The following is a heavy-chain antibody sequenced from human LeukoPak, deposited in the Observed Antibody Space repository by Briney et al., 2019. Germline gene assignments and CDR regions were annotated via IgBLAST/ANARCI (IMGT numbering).Heavy chain of an antibody. Sequence: ASVKVSCKASGYTFTSYAMNWVRQAPGQGLEWMGWINTNTGNPTYAQGFTGRFVFSLDTSVSTAYLQISSLKAEDTAVYYCARGYVLLWFGELRPFDYWGQGTLVTVSS. CDR3: ARGYVLLWFGELRPFDY. J-gene: IGHJ4*02. CDR1: GYTFTSYA. D-gene: IGHD3-10*01. CDR2: INTNTGNP. V-gene: IGHV7-4-1*02.